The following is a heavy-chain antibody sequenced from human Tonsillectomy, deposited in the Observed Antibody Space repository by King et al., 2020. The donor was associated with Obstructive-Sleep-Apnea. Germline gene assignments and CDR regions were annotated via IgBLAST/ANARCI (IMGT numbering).Heavy chain of an antibody. CDR1: GGSINNYY. D-gene: IGHD5-12*01. V-gene: IGHV4-59*08. Sequence: QLQESGPGLVKPSETLSLTCSVSGGSINNYYWSWIRQPPGKGLEWIGYVYYSGNTNFNPSLKRRGTISADTSKIQFSLRLSPVTAADTAGYYCARHRGVEDYGGYGDYFDYWGQGTLVTVSS. J-gene: IGHJ4*02. CDR3: ARHRGVEDYGGYGDYFDY. CDR2: VYYSGNT.